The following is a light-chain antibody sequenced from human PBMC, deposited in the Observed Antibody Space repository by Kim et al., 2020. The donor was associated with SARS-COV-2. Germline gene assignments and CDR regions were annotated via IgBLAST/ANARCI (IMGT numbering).Light chain of an antibody. CDR3: NSRDSRGNHGI. V-gene: IGLV3-19*01. CDR1: SLRTYY. J-gene: IGLJ2*01. CDR2: GTN. Sequence: SSELTQDPAVSVALGQTVRITCQGDSLRTYYASWYQQKPGQAPILVIYGTNNRPSGIPDRFSGSSSGNTASLTIPGAQAEDEADYYCNSRDSRGNHGIFG.